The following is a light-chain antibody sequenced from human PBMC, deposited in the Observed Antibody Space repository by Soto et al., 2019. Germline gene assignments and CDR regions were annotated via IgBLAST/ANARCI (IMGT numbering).Light chain of an antibody. J-gene: IGKJ4*01. CDR3: QQRSNWPPAVT. CDR2: DAS. Sequence: EIVLTQSPATLSLSPGERATLSCMASQSVSSYLAWYQQKPGQAPRLLIYDASNRATGIPAKFSGSGSGTYVTLTISSLEPEDFAVYYCQQRSNWPPAVTFGGGTKVEIK. CDR1: QSVSSY. V-gene: IGKV3-11*01.